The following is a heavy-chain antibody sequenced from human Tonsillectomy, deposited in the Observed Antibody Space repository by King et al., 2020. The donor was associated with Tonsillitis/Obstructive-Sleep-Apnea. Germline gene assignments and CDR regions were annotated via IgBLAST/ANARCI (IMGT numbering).Heavy chain of an antibody. CDR1: GFTFNSYW. J-gene: IGHJ3*02. Sequence: QLVQSGGGLVQPGGSLRLSCAASGFTFNSYWMSWVRQAPGKGLEWVANIKEDRSEKYYVDSVKCRFTISRENAKNSMYLQMNSLRAEDTAVYYCARVLNPIYYSSLYYDVFEIWGQGTGVTVSS. D-gene: IGHD3-22*01. CDR3: ARVLNPIYYSSLYYDVFEI. V-gene: IGHV3-7*01. CDR2: IKEDRSEK.